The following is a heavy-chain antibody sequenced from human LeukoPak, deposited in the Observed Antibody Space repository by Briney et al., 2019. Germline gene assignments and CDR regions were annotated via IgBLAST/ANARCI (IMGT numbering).Heavy chain of an antibody. CDR3: ARQWADFWSGYYLVFDY. CDR1: GGSISSSSYY. V-gene: IGHV4-39*01. D-gene: IGHD3-3*01. CDR2: IYYSGST. J-gene: IGHJ4*02. Sequence: SETLSLTCTVSGGSISSSSYYWGWIRQPPGKGLEWIGSIYYSGSTYYNPSLKSRVTISEDTSKNQFSLKLSSVTAADTAVYYCARQWADFWSGYYLVFDYWGQGTLVTVSS.